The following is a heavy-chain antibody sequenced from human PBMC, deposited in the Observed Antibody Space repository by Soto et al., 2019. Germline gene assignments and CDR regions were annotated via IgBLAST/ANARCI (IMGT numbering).Heavy chain of an antibody. CDR2: ISDSGDIT. CDR1: EFTFSTYA. CDR3: AKPWVQSITGRPPRFDY. V-gene: IGHV3-23*01. J-gene: IGHJ4*02. D-gene: IGHD6-6*01. Sequence: ELKLLEIGGGLVQPGGSLRLSCAASEFTFSTYAMTWVRQAPGRGLQWVATISDSGDITYYADSVKGRFTISRDNYRTTLYLKMNNLRAEDTALYYCAKPWVQSITGRPPRFDYWGRGTLVTVSS.